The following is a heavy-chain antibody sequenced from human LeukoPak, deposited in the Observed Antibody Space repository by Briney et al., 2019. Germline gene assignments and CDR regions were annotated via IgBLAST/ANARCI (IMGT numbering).Heavy chain of an antibody. CDR2: MIPIFGTA. D-gene: IGHD3-3*01. V-gene: IGHV1-69*13. CDR1: GGTFSSYA. Sequence: SVKVSCKASGGTFSSYAISWVRQAPGQGLEWMGGMIPIFGTANYTQKFQGRVTITADESTSTAYMELSSPRSEDTAVYYCARDRLRLLEWLSTHSDYYYYMDVWAKGTTVTVSS. J-gene: IGHJ6*03. CDR3: ARDRLRLLEWLSTHSDYYYYMDV.